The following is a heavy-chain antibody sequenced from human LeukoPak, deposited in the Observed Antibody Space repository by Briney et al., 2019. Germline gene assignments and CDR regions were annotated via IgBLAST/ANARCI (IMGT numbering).Heavy chain of an antibody. CDR2: TSYDGSNK. CDR3: ARELNGYGYYFFDY. V-gene: IGHV3-30-3*01. CDR1: GFTFNSYV. J-gene: IGHJ4*02. D-gene: IGHD3-16*01. Sequence: GGSLRLSCAASGFTFNSYVMYWVRQAPGKGLEWVAATSYDGSNKYYADSVKGRFTISRDNSKNTLSLQMNGLGAEDTAVYYCARELNGYGYYFFDYWGPGTLVTVSS.